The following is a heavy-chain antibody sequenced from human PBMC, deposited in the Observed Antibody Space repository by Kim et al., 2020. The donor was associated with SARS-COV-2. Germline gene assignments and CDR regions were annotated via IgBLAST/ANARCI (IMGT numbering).Heavy chain of an antibody. CDR1: GFTFSSYS. CDR3: ARGTRSGYYPYPLSIKY. CDR2: ISSSSSYI. Sequence: GGSLRLSCAASGFTFSSYSMNWVRQAPGKGLEWVSSISSSSSYIYYADSVKGRFTISRDNAKNSLYPQMNSLRAEDTAVYYCARGTRSGYYPYPLSIKYWGQGTLVTVSS. D-gene: IGHD3-22*01. J-gene: IGHJ4*02. V-gene: IGHV3-21*01.